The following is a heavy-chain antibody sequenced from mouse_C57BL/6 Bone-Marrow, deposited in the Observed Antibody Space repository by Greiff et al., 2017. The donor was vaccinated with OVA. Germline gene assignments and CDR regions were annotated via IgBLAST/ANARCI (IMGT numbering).Heavy chain of an antibody. CDR1: GYSITSYY. CDR3: ARSPYYCGYWYFDV. V-gene: IGHV3-8*01. D-gene: IGHD1-1*01. J-gene: IGHJ1*03. Sequence: EVNVVESGPGLAKPSQTLSLACSVTGYSITSYYWNWIRKSPGNKLEYMGYISFSGSTYYNPSLKSRISITRDTSKNQYYLQLNSVTTEDTATYYCARSPYYCGYWYFDVWGTGTTVTVSS. CDR2: ISFSGST.